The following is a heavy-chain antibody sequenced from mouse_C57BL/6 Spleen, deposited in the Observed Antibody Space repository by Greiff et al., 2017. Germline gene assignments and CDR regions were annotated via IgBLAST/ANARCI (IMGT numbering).Heavy chain of an antibody. Sequence: QVQLQQSGAELVRPGTSVKVSCKASGYAFTNYLIEWVKQRPGQGLEWIGVINPGSGGTNYNEKFKGKATLTADKSSSTAYMQLSSLPSEDSAVYFCARTEGDDGAMDYWGKGTSVTVSS. V-gene: IGHV1-54*01. D-gene: IGHD2-2*01. CDR2: INPGSGGT. J-gene: IGHJ4*01. CDR1: GYAFTNYL. CDR3: ARTEGDDGAMDY.